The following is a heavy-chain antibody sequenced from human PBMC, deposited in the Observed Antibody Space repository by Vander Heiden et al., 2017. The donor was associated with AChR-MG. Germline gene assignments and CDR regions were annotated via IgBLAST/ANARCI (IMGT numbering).Heavy chain of an antibody. CDR3: VKIAVSGVWYYNL. D-gene: IGHD6-19*01. V-gene: IGHV3-23*04. J-gene: IGHJ2*01. CDR1: GFTFSNSD. CDR2: INGDGTLT. Sequence: EVQLVESGGGLVQPGGSLRLSCAASGFTFSNSDMTWVRQGPGRGLEWVSTINGDGTLTYYADAVKGRFTVSRDNSKNTLYLQMDSMRDEDTAIFYCVKIAVSGVWYYNLWGRGNLVTVSS.